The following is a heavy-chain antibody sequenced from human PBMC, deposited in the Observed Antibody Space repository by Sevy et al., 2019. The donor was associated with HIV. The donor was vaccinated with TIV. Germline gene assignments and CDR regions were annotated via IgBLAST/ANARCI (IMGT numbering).Heavy chain of an antibody. D-gene: IGHD4-17*01. Sequence: GGSLRLSCAASAFTFSNAWMSWVRQAPGKGLEWVGRIKSKTDGGTTDYAAPVKGRFTISRDDSKNTLYLQMNSLKTEDTAVYYCTATVTTPVDYYGMDVWGQGTTVTVSS. J-gene: IGHJ6*02. CDR2: IKSKTDGGTT. CDR3: TATVTTPVDYYGMDV. CDR1: AFTFSNAW. V-gene: IGHV3-15*01.